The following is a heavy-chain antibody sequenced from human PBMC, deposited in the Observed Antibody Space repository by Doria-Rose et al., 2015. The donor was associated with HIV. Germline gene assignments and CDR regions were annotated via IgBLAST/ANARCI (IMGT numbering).Heavy chain of an antibody. J-gene: IGHJ4*02. V-gene: IGHV4-61*02. D-gene: IGHD1-20*01. Sequence: GPGVVKPSQTLSLTCTVSGGSIGSGSYYWSWIRQPAGKGLEWISRTYIRGSTDYNPSLQSRVTISVDTSKNQFSLEVNSVTAADTAVYYCARTANWNDGRVDSWGQGTSVIVSS. CDR1: GGSIGSGSYY. CDR2: TYIRGST. CDR3: ARTANWNDGRVDS.